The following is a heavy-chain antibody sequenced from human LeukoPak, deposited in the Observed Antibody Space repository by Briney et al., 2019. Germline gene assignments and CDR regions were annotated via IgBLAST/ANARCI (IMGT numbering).Heavy chain of an antibody. V-gene: IGHV1-18*01. D-gene: IGHD1-26*01. CDR3: ARGGASGSYGLVV. CDR1: GFTFTSSG. CDR2: ISAYNGNT. Sequence: ASVKVSCKASGFTFTSSGFSWVRRAPGQGLEWMGWISAYNGNTNYAQKFQDRVTMTTDTSTSTAYMDLRSLRSDDTAVYYCARGGASGSYGLVVWGQGTTVTVAS. J-gene: IGHJ6*02.